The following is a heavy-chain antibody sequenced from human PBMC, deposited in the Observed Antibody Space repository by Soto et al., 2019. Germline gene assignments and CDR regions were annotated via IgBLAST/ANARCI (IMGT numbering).Heavy chain of an antibody. CDR3: AGDRSNSPDYFDY. V-gene: IGHV4-30-4*01. CDR2: IYYSGRT. CDR1: GGSISSDDYY. D-gene: IGHD6-6*01. J-gene: IGHJ4*02. Sequence: SETLSLTCIVSGGSISSDDYYWSWIRQPPGKGLEWVGHIYYSGRTYYNPSLKSRLTISVDTSKNQFSLKLSSVSAADTAVYFCAGDRSNSPDYFDYWGQGTLVTVSS.